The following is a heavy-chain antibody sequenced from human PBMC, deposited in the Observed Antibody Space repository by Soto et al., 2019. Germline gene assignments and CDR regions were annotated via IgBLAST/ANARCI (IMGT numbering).Heavy chain of an antibody. D-gene: IGHD3-16*01. V-gene: IGHV2-5*02. CDR2: IYWDDDK. Sequence: QITLKESGPTLVKPTQTLTLTCTFSGFSLTTRGVGVGWIRQPPGKALECLALIYWDDDKRYSPSLQSRLSITKDTPKNQVVLTMTNVDPVDTATYYCAHIPHYYQYDGFDPWGQGTLVSVSS. CDR1: GFSLTTRGVG. CDR3: AHIPHYYQYDGFDP. J-gene: IGHJ5*02.